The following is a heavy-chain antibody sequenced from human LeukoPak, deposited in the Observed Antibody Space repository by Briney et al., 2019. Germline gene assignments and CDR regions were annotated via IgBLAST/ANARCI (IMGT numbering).Heavy chain of an antibody. V-gene: IGHV3-74*01. CDR2: INSDGRTT. CDR3: ASDLDPSPFDY. Sequence: GSPRLSCAASGFTFSSYWMHWVRQAPGKGLVWVSRINSDGRTTNYADSVKGRFTVSRDNAKNTLYLQMNSLRAEDTAVYYCASDLDPSPFDYWGQGNLDPVSS. J-gene: IGHJ4*02. CDR1: GFTFSSYW.